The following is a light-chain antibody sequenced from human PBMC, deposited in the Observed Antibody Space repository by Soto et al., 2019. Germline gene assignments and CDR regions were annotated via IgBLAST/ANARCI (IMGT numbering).Light chain of an antibody. J-gene: IGKJ3*01. V-gene: IGKV1-39*01. Sequence: DIPMTQSPSSLSASVGDRVTITCRTSQTISDYLNWYQHKPGKAPKLLISAASSLQSGVPSRFSGSWSGTDFTLTISSLQPEDFATYYCQQSYSTLTFGPGTKVDIK. CDR3: QQSYSTLT. CDR2: AAS. CDR1: QTISDY.